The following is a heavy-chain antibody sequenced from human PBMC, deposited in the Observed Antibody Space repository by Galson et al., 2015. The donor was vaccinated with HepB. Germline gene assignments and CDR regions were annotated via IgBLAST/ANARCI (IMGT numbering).Heavy chain of an antibody. V-gene: IGHV3-33*01. D-gene: IGHD3-22*01. CDR3: GRDESDSSGYVDY. Sequence: SLRLSCAASRFIFSSHGMHWVRQAPGQGLEWVAHIFYDGTKEYNKDFVKGRFTVSRDNSKNMLYLEMNDLRVEDTAMYYCGRDESDSSGYVDYWGQGTLVTVSS. CDR2: IFYDGTKE. J-gene: IGHJ4*02. CDR1: RFIFSSHG.